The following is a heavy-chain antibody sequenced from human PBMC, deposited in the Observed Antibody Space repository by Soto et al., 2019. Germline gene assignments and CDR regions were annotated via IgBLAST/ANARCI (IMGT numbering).Heavy chain of an antibody. J-gene: IGHJ5*02. D-gene: IGHD5-18*01. Sequence: PSETLCLTCTVAGGSISSGGYYWSWIRQHPGKGLEWIGYIYYSGSTYYNPSLKSRVTISVDTSKNQFSLKLSSVTAADTAVYYCARVLRGYRNAIALNWFDPWGQGTLVTVS. CDR2: IYYSGST. V-gene: IGHV4-31*03. CDR1: GGSISSGGYY. CDR3: ARVLRGYRNAIALNWFDP.